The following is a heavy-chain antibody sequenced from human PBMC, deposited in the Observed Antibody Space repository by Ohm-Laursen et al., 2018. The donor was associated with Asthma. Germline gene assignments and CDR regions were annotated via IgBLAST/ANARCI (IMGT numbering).Heavy chain of an antibody. J-gene: IGHJ4*02. D-gene: IGHD5-18*01. Sequence: SSVKVSCKASGYTFTSYGISWVRQAPGQGLEWMGGISPIFGIADYAQKFQGGVTITADKSTSTSYMELSSLRAEDTAVYYCARETAMVTSLDYWGQGTLVTVSS. CDR3: ARETAMVTSLDY. CDR2: ISPIFGIA. V-gene: IGHV1-69*17. CDR1: GYTFTSYG.